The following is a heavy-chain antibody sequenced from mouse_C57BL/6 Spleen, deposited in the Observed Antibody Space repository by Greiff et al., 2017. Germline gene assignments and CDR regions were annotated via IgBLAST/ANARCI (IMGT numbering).Heavy chain of an antibody. Sequence: QVQLKQSGAELAKPGASVKLSCKASGYTFTSYWMHWVKQRPGQGLEWIGYINPSSGYTKYNQKFKDKATLTADKSSSTAYMQLSSLRYEDSAVYYCAGTLRSYAMDYWGQGTSVTVSS. D-gene: IGHD1-1*01. V-gene: IGHV1-7*01. J-gene: IGHJ4*01. CDR1: GYTFTSYW. CDR3: AGTLRSYAMDY. CDR2: INPSSGYT.